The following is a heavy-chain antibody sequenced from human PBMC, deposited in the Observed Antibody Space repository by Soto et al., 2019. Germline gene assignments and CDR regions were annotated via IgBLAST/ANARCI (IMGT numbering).Heavy chain of an antibody. CDR3: ARIVVPAAIPFRYYYYGMDV. Sequence: QVQLVQSGAEVKKPGSSVKVSCKASGGTFSSYAIGWVRQAPGQGLEWMGGIIPIFGTANYAQKFQGRVTITADESTSTAYMELSSLRSEDTAVYYCARIVVPAAIPFRYYYYGMDVWGQGTTVTVSS. J-gene: IGHJ6*02. V-gene: IGHV1-69*01. D-gene: IGHD2-2*01. CDR1: GGTFSSYA. CDR2: IIPIFGTA.